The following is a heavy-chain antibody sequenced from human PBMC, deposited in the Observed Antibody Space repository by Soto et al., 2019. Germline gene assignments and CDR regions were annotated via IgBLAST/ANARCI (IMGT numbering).Heavy chain of an antibody. Sequence: GGSLRLSCAASGFSFSSFGMHWVRQAPDKGLEWVANIWYDGRNKYFADSVKGRFTISRDYSKNTFYLQMNSLRAEDTAVYYCARGGKNSYGMDVWGQGTTVTVSS. J-gene: IGHJ6*02. V-gene: IGHV3-33*01. CDR3: ARGGKNSYGMDV. D-gene: IGHD3-16*01. CDR1: GFSFSSFG. CDR2: IWYDGRNK.